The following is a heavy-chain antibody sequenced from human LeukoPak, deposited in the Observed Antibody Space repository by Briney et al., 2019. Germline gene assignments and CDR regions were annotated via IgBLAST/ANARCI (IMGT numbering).Heavy chain of an antibody. CDR2: IYSGGST. CDR3: ARARIAVAGMIY. D-gene: IGHD6-19*01. V-gene: IGHV3-66*01. J-gene: IGHJ4*02. CDR1: GFTVSGSY. Sequence: PGGSLRLSCAASGFTVSGSYMSWVRQAPGKGLEWVSVIYSGGSTYYADSVKGRFTISRDNSKNTLYLQMNSLRAEDTAVYYCARARIAVAGMIYWGQGTLVTVSS.